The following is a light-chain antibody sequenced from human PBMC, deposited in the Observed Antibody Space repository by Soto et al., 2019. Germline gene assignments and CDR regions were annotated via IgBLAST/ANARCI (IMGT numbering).Light chain of an antibody. Sequence: EIVLTQSPGTLSLSPGERATLSCRASQSVSSSDLAWYQQKPGQSPRLLIYAASSRASGIPDRFSGSGSGTAFTLTISRLEPEDFAVYFCQQYGSSPRTFGLGTKVEIK. CDR1: QSVSSSD. V-gene: IGKV3-20*01. J-gene: IGKJ1*01. CDR3: QQYGSSPRT. CDR2: AAS.